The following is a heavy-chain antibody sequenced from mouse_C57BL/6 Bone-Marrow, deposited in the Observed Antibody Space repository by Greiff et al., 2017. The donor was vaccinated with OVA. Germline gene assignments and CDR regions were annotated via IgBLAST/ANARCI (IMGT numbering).Heavy chain of an antibody. J-gene: IGHJ2*01. CDR3: TTAVVAERYYFDY. CDR1: GFNIKDDY. Sequence: EVQVVESGAELVRPGASVKLSCTASGFNIKDDYMHWVKQRPEQGLEWIGWIDPENGDTEYASKFQGKATITADTSSNTAYLQLSSLTSEDTAVYYCTTAVVAERYYFDYWGQGTTLTVSS. V-gene: IGHV14-4*01. D-gene: IGHD1-1*01. CDR2: IDPENGDT.